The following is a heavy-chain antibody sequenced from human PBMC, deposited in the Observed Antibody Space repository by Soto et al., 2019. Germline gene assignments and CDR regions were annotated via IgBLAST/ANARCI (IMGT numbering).Heavy chain of an antibody. CDR2: IVVGSGNT. CDR3: AADSGGVGGIDY. D-gene: IGHD2-15*01. J-gene: IGHJ4*02. CDR1: GFTFTSSA. V-gene: IGHV1-58*01. Sequence: QMQLVQSGPEVKKPGTSVKVSCKASGFTFTSSAVQWVRQAPGQRLEWIGWIVVGSGNTNYAQKFQERVTLTRDMSTSTAYRELSSLRSEDTAVYYCAADSGGVGGIDYWGQGTLVTVSS.